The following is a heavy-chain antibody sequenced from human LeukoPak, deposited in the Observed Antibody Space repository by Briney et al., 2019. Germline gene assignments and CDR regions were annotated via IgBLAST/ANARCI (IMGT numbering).Heavy chain of an antibody. D-gene: IGHD3-10*01. CDR2: INPRGGST. CDR1: GYTFTSNF. V-gene: IGHV1-46*01. Sequence: GASVKVSCKASGYTFTSNFMHWVRQAPGQGLEWMGIINPRGGSTDYAQKLQGRITMTRDTSTSTVYMELASLRSEDTAVYYCARDRVRVAQVRGNRITTSYYFYAMDVWGQGTTVTVSS. J-gene: IGHJ6*02. CDR3: ARDRVRVAQVRGNRITTSYYFYAMDV.